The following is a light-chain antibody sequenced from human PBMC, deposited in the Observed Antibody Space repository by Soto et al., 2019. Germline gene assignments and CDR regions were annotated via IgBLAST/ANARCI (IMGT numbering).Light chain of an antibody. V-gene: IGKV3-20*01. J-gene: IGKJ1*01. CDR3: QQYGSSPRT. Sequence: DIVLTQSPGTLSLSPGERATLSCRASQTVSSSSLAWYQQKPGQAPRLLIFGASTRAAGFPARFSGSGSGTDFTLTISRLEPEDFAVYYCQQYGSSPRTFGQGTKVEIK. CDR1: QTVSSSS. CDR2: GAS.